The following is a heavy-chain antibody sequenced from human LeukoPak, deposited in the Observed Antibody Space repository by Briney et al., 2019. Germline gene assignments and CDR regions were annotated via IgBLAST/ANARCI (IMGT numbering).Heavy chain of an antibody. CDR3: ARDPGWSSES. CDR2: IYYSGSS. CDR1: GGSVSSGSYY. D-gene: IGHD6-19*01. V-gene: IGHV4-61*01. Sequence: SETLSLTCTVSGGSVSSGSYYWSWIRQPPGKGLEWIGYIYYSGSSNYNPSLKSRVTMSVDTSKNQFSLKLSSVTAADTAVYYCARDPGWSSESWGQGTLVTVSP. J-gene: IGHJ4*02.